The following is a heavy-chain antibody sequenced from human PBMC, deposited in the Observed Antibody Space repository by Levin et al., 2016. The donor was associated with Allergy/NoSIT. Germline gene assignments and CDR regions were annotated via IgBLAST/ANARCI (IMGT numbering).Heavy chain of an antibody. D-gene: IGHD6-19*01. CDR3: ARERPVAGHTP. V-gene: IGHV4-4*02. J-gene: IGHJ5*02. Sequence: VRQMPGKGLEWIGEIYHSGSTNYNPSLKSRVTISVDKSKNQFSLKLSSVTAADTAVYYCARERPVAGHTPWGQGTLVTVSS. CDR2: IYHSGST.